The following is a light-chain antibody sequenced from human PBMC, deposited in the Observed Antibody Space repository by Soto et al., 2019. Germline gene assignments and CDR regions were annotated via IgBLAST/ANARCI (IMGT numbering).Light chain of an antibody. CDR3: QQYGSSPPEVT. CDR2: GAS. V-gene: IGKV3-20*01. Sequence: EIVLTQSPGTLSLSPGERATLSCRASQSVSSSYLAWYQQKPGQAPRLLIYGASSRATGIPDRFSGSGSGTDFTLTISRLEPEDFAVYYCQQYGSSPPEVTFGGGTQVEIK. CDR1: QSVSSSY. J-gene: IGKJ4*01.